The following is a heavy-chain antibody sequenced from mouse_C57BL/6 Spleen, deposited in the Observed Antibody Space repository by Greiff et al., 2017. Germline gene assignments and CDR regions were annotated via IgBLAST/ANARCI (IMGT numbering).Heavy chain of an antibody. J-gene: IGHJ4*01. V-gene: IGHV2-3*01. CDR1: GFSLTSYG. Sequence: QVQLQQSGPGLVAPSQSLSITCTVSGFSLTSYGVSWVRQPPGKGLEWLGVIWGDGSTNYHSALISRLSISKDNSKSQVFLKLNSLQTDDTATYYCATITTVVATNAMDYWGQGTSVTVSS. CDR2: IWGDGST. CDR3: ATITTVVATNAMDY. D-gene: IGHD1-1*01.